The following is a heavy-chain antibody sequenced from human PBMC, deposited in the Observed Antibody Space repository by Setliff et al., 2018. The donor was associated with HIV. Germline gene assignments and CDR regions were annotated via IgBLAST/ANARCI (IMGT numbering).Heavy chain of an antibody. D-gene: IGHD4-17*01. V-gene: IGHV3-48*04. CDR1: GFTFSTYS. Sequence: GGSLRLSCAASGFTFSTYSMNWVRQAPGKGLEWVSYISSSSSTTYYADSVKGRFAISRDNAKNSLYLHMNSLRADDTAVYYCARVPNYNDYVGGYYYMDVWGTGTTVTVSS. CDR2: ISSSSSTT. CDR3: ARVPNYNDYVGGYYYMDV. J-gene: IGHJ6*03.